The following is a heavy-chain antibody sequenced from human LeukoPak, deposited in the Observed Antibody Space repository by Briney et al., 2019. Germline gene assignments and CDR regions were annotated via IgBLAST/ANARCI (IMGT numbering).Heavy chain of an antibody. CDR3: ARLNGTFWSGYQTNNWFDP. D-gene: IGHD3-3*01. CDR2: IHYSGST. Sequence: PSETLSLTCTVSGGSISSYFWSWMRQPPGKVLEAIGYIHYSGSTNYNPSLKSRVTISVDTSKNQFSLNLSSVTAADTAVYYCARLNGTFWSGYQTNNWFDPWGQGILVTVSS. CDR1: GGSISSYF. J-gene: IGHJ5*02. V-gene: IGHV4-59*01.